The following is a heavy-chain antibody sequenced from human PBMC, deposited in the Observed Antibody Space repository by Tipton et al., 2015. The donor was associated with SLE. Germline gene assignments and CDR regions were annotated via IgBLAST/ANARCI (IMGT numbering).Heavy chain of an antibody. D-gene: IGHD2-21*01. J-gene: IGHJ3*02. CDR2: INHSGST. V-gene: IGHV4-34*01. Sequence: LRLSCAVYGGSFSGYYWSWIRQPPGKGLEWIGEINHSGSTNYNPSLKSRVTISVDTSKNQFSLKLSSVTAADTAVYYCARGAPIAMAPDAFDIWGQGTMVTVSS. CDR1: GGSFSGYY. CDR3: ARGAPIAMAPDAFDI.